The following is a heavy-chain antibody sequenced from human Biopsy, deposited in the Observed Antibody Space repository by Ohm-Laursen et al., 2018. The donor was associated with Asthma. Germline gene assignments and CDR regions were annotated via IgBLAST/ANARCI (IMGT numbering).Heavy chain of an antibody. CDR2: IYSGGTL. V-gene: IGHV3-53*01. D-gene: IGHD6-19*01. Sequence: SLRLSCAASGFTVSRDHMFWVRQAPGKGLEWVSVIYSGGTLHTADSVRGRFTISRDFSKNTLHLQMHSLRVEDTAVYYCARGDSSGWSHYYFDYWGQGTLGTVSS. J-gene: IGHJ4*02. CDR1: GFTVSRDH. CDR3: ARGDSSGWSHYYFDY.